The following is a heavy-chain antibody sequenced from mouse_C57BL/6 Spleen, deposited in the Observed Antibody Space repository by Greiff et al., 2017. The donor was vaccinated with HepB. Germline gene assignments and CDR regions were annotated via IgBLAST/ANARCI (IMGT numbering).Heavy chain of an antibody. Sequence: VQLQESGAELVKPGASVKISCKASGSAFSSYWMNWVKQRPGKGLEWIGQIYPGDGDTNYNGKFKGKATLTADKSSSTAYMQLSSLTSEDSAVYFCARDDYDSFDYWGQGTTLTVSS. CDR3: ARDDYDSFDY. CDR2: IYPGDGDT. V-gene: IGHV1-80*01. J-gene: IGHJ2*01. D-gene: IGHD2-4*01. CDR1: GSAFSSYW.